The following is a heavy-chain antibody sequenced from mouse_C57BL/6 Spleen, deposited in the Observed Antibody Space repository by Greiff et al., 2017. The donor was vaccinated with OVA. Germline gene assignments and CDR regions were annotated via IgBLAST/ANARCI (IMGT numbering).Heavy chain of an antibody. CDR2: IWTGRGT. CDR3: ARNPLGRGYFDY. D-gene: IGHD4-1*01. CDR1: GFSLTSYA. V-gene: IGHV2-9-1*01. Sequence: VQLQESGPGLVAPSQSLSITCTVSGFSLTSYAISWVPQPPGKGLEWLGIIWTGRGTNYNSALKSRLSISKDNSKSQVFLKMNSLQTDDTARYYCARNPLGRGYFDYWGQGTTLTVSS. J-gene: IGHJ2*01.